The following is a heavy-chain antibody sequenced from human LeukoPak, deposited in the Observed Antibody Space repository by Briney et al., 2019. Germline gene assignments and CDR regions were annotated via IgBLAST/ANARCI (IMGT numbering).Heavy chain of an antibody. J-gene: IGHJ4*02. Sequence: ASVKVSCKASEYTFTTYYMHWVRQAPGQGLEWMGIINPSGGTTIYAQKFQGRVTMTRDTSISTAYMELNSLKSDDTAVYYCARSLAVTGGADHWGRGTLVTVSS. D-gene: IGHD6-19*01. CDR1: EYTFTTYY. V-gene: IGHV1-46*01. CDR3: ARSLAVTGGADH. CDR2: INPSGGTT.